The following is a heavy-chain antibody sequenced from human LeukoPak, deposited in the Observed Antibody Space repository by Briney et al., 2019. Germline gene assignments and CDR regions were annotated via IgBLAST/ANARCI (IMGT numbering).Heavy chain of an antibody. Sequence: PGGSLRLSCAASGFTFSGYDMSWVRQAPGKGLEWVSYTSSSSSTIYYADSVKSRFTISRDNAKNSLYLQMNSLRAEDTAVYYCAKSRSGSANWALQIFDNWGQGALVTVSS. CDR3: AKSRSGSANWALQIFDN. CDR1: GFTFSGYD. J-gene: IGHJ4*02. D-gene: IGHD1-1*01. CDR2: TSSSSSTI. V-gene: IGHV3-48*04.